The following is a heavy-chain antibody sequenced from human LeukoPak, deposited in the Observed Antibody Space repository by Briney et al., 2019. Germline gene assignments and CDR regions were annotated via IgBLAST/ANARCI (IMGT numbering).Heavy chain of an antibody. CDR2: ISGSGGST. J-gene: IGHJ6*02. V-gene: IGHV3-23*01. Sequence: PGGSLRLSCAASGFTFSSYAMSWVRQAPGKGLEWVSAISGSGGSTYYADSVKGRFTISRDNSKNTLYLQMNSLRAEDTAVYYCAKDNIVVVPAAGHGMDVWGQGTTVTVSS. D-gene: IGHD2-2*01. CDR3: AKDNIVVVPAAGHGMDV. CDR1: GFTFSSYA.